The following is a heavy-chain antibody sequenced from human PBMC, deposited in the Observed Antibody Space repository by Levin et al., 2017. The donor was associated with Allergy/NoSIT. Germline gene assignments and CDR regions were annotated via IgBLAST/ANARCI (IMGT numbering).Heavy chain of an antibody. Sequence: PSETLSLTCNVSGASIRSSAYYWGWIRQAPGTGLEWVGTIHYRGNTWYNLSLRGRVSISVATAGNHFSLRLQSVTAADTAIYYCTRHFPSYYLGKFDFWGPGSLVSV. J-gene: IGHJ4*02. CDR2: IHYRGNT. V-gene: IGHV4-39*01. CDR1: GASIRSSAYY. CDR3: TRHFPSYYLGKFDF. D-gene: IGHD3-10*01.